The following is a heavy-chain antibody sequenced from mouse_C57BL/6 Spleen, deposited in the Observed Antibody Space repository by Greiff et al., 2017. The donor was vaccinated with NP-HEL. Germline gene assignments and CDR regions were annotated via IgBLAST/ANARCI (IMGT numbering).Heavy chain of an antibody. J-gene: IGHJ1*03. CDR2: IDPENGDT. CDR3: TTGGVVPHWYFDV. V-gene: IGHV14-4*01. Sequence: EVQVVESGAELVRPGASVKLSCTASGFNIKDDYMHWVKQRPEQGLEWIGWIDPENGDTEYASKFQGKATITADTSSNTAYLQLSSLTSEDTAVYYCTTGGVVPHWYFDVWGTGTTVTVSS. CDR1: GFNIKDDY. D-gene: IGHD1-1*01.